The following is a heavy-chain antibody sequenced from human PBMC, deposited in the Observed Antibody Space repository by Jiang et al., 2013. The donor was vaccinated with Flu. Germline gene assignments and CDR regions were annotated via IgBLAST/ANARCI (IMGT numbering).Heavy chain of an antibody. CDR2: VNDXGTTT. D-gene: IGHD3-10*01. CDR1: GFSFSTYW. CDR3: ARDSASGIDY. J-gene: IGHJ4*02. V-gene: IGHV3-74*01. Sequence: SCAASGFSFSTYWMHWVRQAPGKGLEWVSRVNDXGTTTVYADSVKGRFTISRDNAGNTLFLQMNSLRGEDTAVYYCARDSASGIDYWGQGILVTVSS.